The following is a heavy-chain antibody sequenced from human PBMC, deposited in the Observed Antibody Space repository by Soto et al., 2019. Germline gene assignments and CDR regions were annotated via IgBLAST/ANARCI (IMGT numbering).Heavy chain of an antibody. D-gene: IGHD2-15*01. V-gene: IGHV3-48*01. J-gene: IGHJ1*01. CDR1: GFTFSSYS. CDR3: ARDYCSGGSCYDAEYFQH. Sequence: PXXSLRLSFAASGFTFSSYSMNWVPQAPGKGLEWVSYISSSSTIYYADSVKGRFTISRDNAKNSLYLQMNSLRAEDTDVYYCARDYCSGGSCYDAEYFQHWGQGTLVTVSS. CDR2: ISSSSTI.